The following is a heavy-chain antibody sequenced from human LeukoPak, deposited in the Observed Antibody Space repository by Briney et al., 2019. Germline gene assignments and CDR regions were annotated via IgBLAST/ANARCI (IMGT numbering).Heavy chain of an antibody. CDR1: GGSISSYY. V-gene: IGHV4-59*01. CDR3: ARVLGYCSSTSCYPYNWFDP. CDR2: IYYSGST. J-gene: IGHJ5*02. D-gene: IGHD2-2*01. Sequence: PSETLSLTCTVSGGSISSYYWSWNRQPPGKGLEWIGYIYYSGSTNYNPSLKSRVTISVDTSKNQFSLKLSSVTAADTAVYYCARVLGYCSSTSCYPYNWFDPWGQGTLVTVSS.